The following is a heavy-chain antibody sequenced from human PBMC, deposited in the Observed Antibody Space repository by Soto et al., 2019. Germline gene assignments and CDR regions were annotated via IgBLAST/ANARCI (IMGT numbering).Heavy chain of an antibody. CDR1: GGTFSSYA. CDR3: ARDSSLLCGGDCSSYYYGMDV. Sequence: ASVKVSCKASGGTFSSYAISWVRQAPGQGLEWMGGIIPILGIANYAQKFQGRVTITADKSTSTAYMELSSPRSEDTAVYYCARDSSLLCGGDCSSYYYGMDVWGQGTTVTVSS. J-gene: IGHJ6*02. CDR2: IIPILGIA. V-gene: IGHV1-69*10. D-gene: IGHD2-21*02.